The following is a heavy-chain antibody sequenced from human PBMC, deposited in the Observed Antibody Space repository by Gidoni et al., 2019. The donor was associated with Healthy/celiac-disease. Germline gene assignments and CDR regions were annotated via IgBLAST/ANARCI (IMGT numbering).Heavy chain of an antibody. D-gene: IGHD1-26*01. CDR2: ISWNSGSI. V-gene: IGHV3-9*01. CDR1: GFTFDDYA. CDR3: AKDIRVVGATTYAFDI. Sequence: EVQLVESGGGLGQHGRSLRLSCAASGFTFDDYALHWVRQAPGKGLEWVSGISWNSGSIGYADSVKGRFTISRDNAKNSLYLQMNSLRAEDTALYYCAKDIRVVGATTYAFDIWGQGTMVTVSS. J-gene: IGHJ3*02.